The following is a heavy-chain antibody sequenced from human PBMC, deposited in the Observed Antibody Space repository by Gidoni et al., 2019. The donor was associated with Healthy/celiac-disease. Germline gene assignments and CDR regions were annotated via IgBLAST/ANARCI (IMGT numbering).Heavy chain of an antibody. CDR3: ARDGGVCGSGSYYHCAFDY. J-gene: IGHJ4*02. Sequence: QVQLVESGGGVVQPGRSLRLSCAASGFTFSSYGMHWVRQAPGKGLEWVAVIGYDGSNKYYADSVKGRFTISRDNSKNTLYLQMNSLRAEDTAVYYCARDGGVCGSGSYYHCAFDYWGQGTLVTVSS. CDR1: GFTFSSYG. V-gene: IGHV3-33*01. D-gene: IGHD3-10*01. CDR2: IGYDGSNK.